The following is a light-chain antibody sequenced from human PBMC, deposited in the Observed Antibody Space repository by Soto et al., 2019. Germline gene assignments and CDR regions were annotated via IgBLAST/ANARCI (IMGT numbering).Light chain of an antibody. V-gene: IGLV1-47*01. Sequence: QSVLTQPPSASGTPGQRVTISYSGSSSNIGTDDVFWYLQFPGTAPKLLIYKNNQRPSGVSDRFSGSKSGTSASLAISGLRSEDEADYYCAAWDAALSGYVFGTGIKVTVL. CDR1: SSNIGTDD. CDR3: AAWDAALSGYV. J-gene: IGLJ1*01. CDR2: KNN.